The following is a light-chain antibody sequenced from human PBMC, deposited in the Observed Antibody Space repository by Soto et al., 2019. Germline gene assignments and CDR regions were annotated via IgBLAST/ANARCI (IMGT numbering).Light chain of an antibody. J-gene: IGLJ2*01. V-gene: IGLV1-44*01. Sequence: QSVLTQPPSASGTPGQTIASSCSGGSSHIGSHTVNWYQQLPGTAPRLLIYSNTQRPSGVPDRFSGSKSGTSASLAISGLQSEYEGDYYCAAWDDSLNGVVFGGGTKLTVL. CDR3: AAWDDSLNGVV. CDR1: SSHIGSHT. CDR2: SNT.